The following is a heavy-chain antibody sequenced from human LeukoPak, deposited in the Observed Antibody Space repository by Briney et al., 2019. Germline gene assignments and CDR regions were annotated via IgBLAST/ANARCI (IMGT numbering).Heavy chain of an antibody. Sequence: GGTLRLSCAASGFTFSSYGMSWVRQAPGKGLEWVSAISGSGGSTYYADSVKGRFTISRDNSKNTLYLRMNSLRADDTAVYYCARGGYYNILTGFRSRFLGFDYWGQGTLVTVSS. J-gene: IGHJ4*02. CDR1: GFTFSSYG. V-gene: IGHV3-23*01. CDR3: ARGGYYNILTGFRSRFLGFDY. D-gene: IGHD3-9*01. CDR2: ISGSGGST.